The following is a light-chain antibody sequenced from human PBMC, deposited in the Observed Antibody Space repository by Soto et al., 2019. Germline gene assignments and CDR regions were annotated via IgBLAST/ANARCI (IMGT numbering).Light chain of an antibody. V-gene: IGKV1-39*01. CDR3: QQRYSTPWT. J-gene: IGKJ1*01. CDR1: QSISSY. Sequence: DIQMTQSPSSLSASVGDRVTITCRASQSISSYLNWYQQKPGKAPKLLIYAASSLQSGVPSRFSGSGSGTDFTLNISSLQPEDFATYYCQQRYSTPWTFGQGTQVEIK. CDR2: AAS.